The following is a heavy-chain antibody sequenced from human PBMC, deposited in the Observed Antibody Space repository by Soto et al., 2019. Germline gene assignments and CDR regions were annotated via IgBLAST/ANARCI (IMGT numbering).Heavy chain of an antibody. D-gene: IGHD3-22*01. CDR2: ISGSGGST. CDR3: TKFYSTIRYYDSSVYRHDAFDI. J-gene: IGHJ3*02. V-gene: IGHV3-23*01. Sequence: EVQLLESGGGLVQPGGSLSLSCAASGFTFSSYAMSWVRQAPGKGLEWVSAISGSGGSTYYADSVKGRFTISRDHSKNTLYLQMNSLRAEDTAVYYCTKFYSTIRYYDSSVYRHDAFDIWGQGTMVTVSS. CDR1: GFTFSSYA.